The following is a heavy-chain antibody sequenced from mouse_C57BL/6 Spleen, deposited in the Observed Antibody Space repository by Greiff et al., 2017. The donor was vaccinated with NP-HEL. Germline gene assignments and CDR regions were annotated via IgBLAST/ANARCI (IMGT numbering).Heavy chain of an antibody. Sequence: VHVKQSGGGLVKPGGSLKLSCAASGFTFSSYAMSWVRQTPEKRLEWVATISDGGSYTYYPDNVKGRFTISRDNAKNNLYLQMSHLKSEETAMYYCARDMGLKAWFAYWGQGTLVTVSA. CDR2: ISDGGSYT. D-gene: IGHD1-1*02. CDR1: GFTFSSYA. V-gene: IGHV5-4*01. J-gene: IGHJ3*01. CDR3: ARDMGLKAWFAY.